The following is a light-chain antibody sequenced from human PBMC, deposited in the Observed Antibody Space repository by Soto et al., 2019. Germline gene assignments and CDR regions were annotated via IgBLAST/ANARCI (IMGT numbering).Light chain of an antibody. Sequence: DIVLTQSPGTLSLSSGERATLSCRASQIVSNNYLAWYQQKPGQAPRLLIYGASSRATGIPDRLSGSGSGTDFTLTISRLEPEDSAVYYCHQYGSSRTFGQGTKVDIK. CDR3: HQYGSSRT. J-gene: IGKJ1*01. CDR1: QIVSNNY. V-gene: IGKV3-20*01. CDR2: GAS.